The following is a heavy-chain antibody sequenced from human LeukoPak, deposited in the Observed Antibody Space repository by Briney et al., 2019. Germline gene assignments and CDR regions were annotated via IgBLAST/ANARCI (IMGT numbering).Heavy chain of an antibody. J-gene: IGHJ4*02. CDR3: ARGLSRVVVTAMAFGGWLQLPRYFDY. CDR1: GGSFSGHY. V-gene: IGHV4-34*01. Sequence: PSETLSLTCAVYGGSFSGHYWSWIRQPPGKGLEWIGEINHSGSTNYNPSLKSRVTISVDTSKNQFSLKLSSVTAADTAVYYCARGLSRVVVTAMAFGGWLQLPRYFDYWGQGTLVTVSS. CDR2: INHSGST. D-gene: IGHD2-21*02.